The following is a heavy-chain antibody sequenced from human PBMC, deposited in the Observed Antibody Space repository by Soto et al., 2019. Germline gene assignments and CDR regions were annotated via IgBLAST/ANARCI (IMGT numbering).Heavy chain of an antibody. D-gene: IGHD1-1*01. Sequence: SQTLSLTCAISGDSVSRNSAAWNWIRQSPSRGLEWLGRTYYRSRWYNDYAVSVKGQITINPDTSKNQFSLQLNSMTPEDTAVYYCARDLGTGSLSTNDAFHIWGQGTMVTVSS. CDR2: TYYRSRWYN. CDR1: GDSVSRNSAA. V-gene: IGHV6-1*01. CDR3: ARDLGTGSLSTNDAFHI. J-gene: IGHJ3*02.